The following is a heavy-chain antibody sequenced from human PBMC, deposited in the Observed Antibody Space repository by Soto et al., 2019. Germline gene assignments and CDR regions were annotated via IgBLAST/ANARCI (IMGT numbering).Heavy chain of an antibody. CDR3: VRDGTKTLRDWFDP. Sequence: SETLSLTCSVSGASISGFYWSWIRKSAGKGLEWIGRIYATGTTDYNPSLKSRVMMSVDTSKKQFSLKLRSVTAADTAVYYCVRDGTKTLRDWFDPWGQGISVTSPQ. CDR2: IYATGTT. D-gene: IGHD1-1*01. J-gene: IGHJ5*02. CDR1: GASISGFY. V-gene: IGHV4-4*07.